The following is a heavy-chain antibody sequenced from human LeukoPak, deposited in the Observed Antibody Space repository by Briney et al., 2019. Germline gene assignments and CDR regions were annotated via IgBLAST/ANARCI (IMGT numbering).Heavy chain of an antibody. CDR3: GIRDTSDYYVF. J-gene: IGHJ4*02. Sequence: QPGGSLRLSCAASGFTFSTYGMNWVRQAPGKGLEWVSATGSNGVTYYADSVKGRFTISRDNSKNALYLQMNGLRADDTAVYYCGIRDTSDYYVFWGQGTLVTVSS. CDR2: TGSNGVT. V-gene: IGHV3-23*01. D-gene: IGHD3-22*01. CDR1: GFTFSTYG.